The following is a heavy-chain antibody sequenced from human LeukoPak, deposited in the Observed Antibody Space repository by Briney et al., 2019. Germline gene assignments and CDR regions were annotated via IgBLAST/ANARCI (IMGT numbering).Heavy chain of an antibody. V-gene: IGHV3-33*01. D-gene: IGHD3-10*01. CDR3: ASLPMVRGVANWFDP. J-gene: IGHJ5*02. CDR1: GFTFNTYG. Sequence: GGSLRLSCAASGFTFNTYGMHWVRQAPGKGLEWVAVIWYDGSNKYYADSVKGRFTISRDNANSTLYLQMNSLRAEDTAVYYCASLPMVRGVANWFDPWGQGTLVTVSS. CDR2: IWYDGSNK.